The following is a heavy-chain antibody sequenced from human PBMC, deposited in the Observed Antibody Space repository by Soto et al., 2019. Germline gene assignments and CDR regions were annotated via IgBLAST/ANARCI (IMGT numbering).Heavy chain of an antibody. Sequence: QVQLQQWGAGLLKPSETLSLTCAVYGGSFSGYYWSWIRQPPGKGLEWIGEINHSGSTNYNPSLKSRVTISVDPSKNQFSLKLSSVTAADTAVYYCARVVKGGYGYWGQGTLVTVSS. CDR1: GGSFSGYY. CDR2: INHSGST. CDR3: ARVVKGGYGY. D-gene: IGHD2-15*01. V-gene: IGHV4-34*01. J-gene: IGHJ4*02.